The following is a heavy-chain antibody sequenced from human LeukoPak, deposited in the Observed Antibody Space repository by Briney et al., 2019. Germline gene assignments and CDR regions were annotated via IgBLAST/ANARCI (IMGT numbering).Heavy chain of an antibody. CDR3: ARRKFGRTFYDTGDGYSRNPIRGYAFDI. CDR1: GGSISSISYY. J-gene: IGHJ3*02. CDR2: MYYSGRP. Sequence: SETLSLTCTVSGGSISSISYYWGWIRQPPGKGLEWIGSMYYSGRPYYNPSLKSRVTISVDTSKNYFSLNLSSVTAADTAVYYCARRKFGRTFYDTGDGYSRNPIRGYAFDIWGQGTMVTVSS. V-gene: IGHV4-39*07. D-gene: IGHD2-21*02.